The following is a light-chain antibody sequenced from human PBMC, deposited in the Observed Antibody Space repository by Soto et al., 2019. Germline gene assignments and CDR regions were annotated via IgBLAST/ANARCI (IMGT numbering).Light chain of an antibody. CDR2: GST. CDR1: SSNIGAGYD. Sequence: QSLLTQPPSVSGAPGQRVTISCTGSSSNIGAGYDVHWYQQFPGTAPKLLLYGSTNRPSGVPDRFSGSKSGTSASLAIAGLQTEDEADYYCQSYDSSLSAVVFGGGTKVTVL. V-gene: IGLV1-40*01. CDR3: QSYDSSLSAVV. J-gene: IGLJ2*01.